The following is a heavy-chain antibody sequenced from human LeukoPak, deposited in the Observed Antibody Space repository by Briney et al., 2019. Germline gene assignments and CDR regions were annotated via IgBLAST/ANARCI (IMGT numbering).Heavy chain of an antibody. J-gene: IGHJ5*02. D-gene: IGHD2-15*01. CDR3: ARSGRGSPNDIVVVVAATPGWFDP. Sequence: SETLSRTCAVYGGSFSGYYWSWIRQPPGKGLEWIGEINHSGSTNYNPSLKSRVTISVDTSKNQFSLKLSSVTAADTAVYYCARSGRGSPNDIVVVVAATPGWFDPWGQGTLVTVSS. CDR1: GGSFSGYY. CDR2: INHSGST. V-gene: IGHV4-34*01.